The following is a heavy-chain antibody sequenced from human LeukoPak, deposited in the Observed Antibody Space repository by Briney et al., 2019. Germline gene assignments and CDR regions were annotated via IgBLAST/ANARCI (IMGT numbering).Heavy chain of an antibody. CDR2: FDPEDGER. V-gene: IGHV1-24*01. J-gene: IGHJ5*02. CDR3: SISGPRGPPHRSPHLDL. D-gene: IGHD3-10*01. Sequence: ASVRVSCTVTGYTLTDSSMHWVRQAPGNGPEWMGGFDPEDGERMFAEKFQGRVTLTQDTSTNTAHMDLRNLTPDDTAVYYCSISGPRGPPHRSPHLDLWGQGTPVIVSS. CDR1: GYTLTDSS.